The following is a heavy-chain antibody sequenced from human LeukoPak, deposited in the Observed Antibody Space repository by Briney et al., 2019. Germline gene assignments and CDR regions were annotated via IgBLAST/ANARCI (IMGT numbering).Heavy chain of an antibody. CDR1: GGTFSNYA. Sequence: ASVKVSCKASGGTFSNYAISWVRQAPGQGLEWMGIINPSGGSTNYAQKFQGRVTMTRDTSTSTVFMELSSLRSEDTALYYCARVNYYGSGWDYWGQGTLVTVSS. CDR3: ARVNYYGSGWDY. CDR2: INPSGGST. J-gene: IGHJ4*02. D-gene: IGHD3-10*01. V-gene: IGHV1-46*01.